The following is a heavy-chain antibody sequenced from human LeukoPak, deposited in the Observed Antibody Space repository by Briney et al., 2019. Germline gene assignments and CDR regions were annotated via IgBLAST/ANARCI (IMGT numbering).Heavy chain of an antibody. V-gene: IGHV3-9*01. CDR3: AKEGYNSDGYFED. Sequence: PGRSLRLSCAASGFTFDDYAMHWVRQVPGKGLEGVSGISRNSDSIGYADSVKGRFTMSRDNVKNSLYLQMNSLRAEDTALYYCAKEGYNSDGYFEDWGQGALVTVSS. D-gene: IGHD5-24*01. CDR1: GFTFDDYA. CDR2: ISRNSDSI. J-gene: IGHJ4*02.